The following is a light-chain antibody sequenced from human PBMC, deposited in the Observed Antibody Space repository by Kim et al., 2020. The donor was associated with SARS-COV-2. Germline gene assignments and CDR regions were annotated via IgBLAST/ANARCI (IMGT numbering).Light chain of an antibody. CDR3: QQYGSSPGT. V-gene: IGKV3-20*01. CDR2: GAS. CDR1: QSVSSSY. J-gene: IGKJ1*01. Sequence: SPVERATLCCRASQSVSSSYLAWYQQKPGQAPRLLSFGASSRATGIPDRFSGSGSGTDFTLTISRLEPEDFAVYYCQQYGSSPGTFGQGTKVDIK.